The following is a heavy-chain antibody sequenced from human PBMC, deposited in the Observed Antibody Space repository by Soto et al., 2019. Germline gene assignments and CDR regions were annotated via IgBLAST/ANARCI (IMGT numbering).Heavy chain of an antibody. V-gene: IGHV3-33*01. CDR2: IWYDGRNE. Sequence: GGSLRLSCAASGFTFSGYGMHWVRQSPGKGLEWVAVIWYDGRNEYYADSVKGRFTISRDNSKNTLYLQMNSLRAEDTAVYYCARDYYNWKSGPWFDPWGQGTLVTVSS. D-gene: IGHD1-20*01. CDR3: ARDYYNWKSGPWFDP. CDR1: GFTFSGYG. J-gene: IGHJ5*02.